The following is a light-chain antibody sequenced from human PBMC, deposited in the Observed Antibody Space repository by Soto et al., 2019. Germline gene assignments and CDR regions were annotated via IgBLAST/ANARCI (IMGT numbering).Light chain of an antibody. Sequence: QSALTQPASVSGSPGQSITISCTGISSDVGGYNYVSWYQQHPGKAPKLMLFEVSNRPSGVSNRFSGSKSGSTASLSISGLQPEDEANYYCSSYTNSATLVFGGGTKLTVL. V-gene: IGLV2-14*01. CDR3: SSYTNSATLV. CDR1: SSDVGGYNY. J-gene: IGLJ3*02. CDR2: EVS.